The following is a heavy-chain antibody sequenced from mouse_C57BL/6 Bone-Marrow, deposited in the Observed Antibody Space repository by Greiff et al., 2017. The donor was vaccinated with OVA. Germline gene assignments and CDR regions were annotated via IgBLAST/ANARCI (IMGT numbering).Heavy chain of an antibody. J-gene: IGHJ2*01. CDR2: IHPSDSDT. CDR3: AISTTIVQYYFDY. V-gene: IGHV1-74*01. CDR1: GYTFTSYR. Sequence: QVQLQLPGAELVKPGASVKVSCTASGYTFTSYRMHWVKQSPGQGPEWIGRIHPSDSDTNYNQQFKGKATLTVDKSSSNAYMQLNSLTSEDSAVSYCAISTTIVQYYFDYWGQGTTLTVSS. D-gene: IGHD1-1*01.